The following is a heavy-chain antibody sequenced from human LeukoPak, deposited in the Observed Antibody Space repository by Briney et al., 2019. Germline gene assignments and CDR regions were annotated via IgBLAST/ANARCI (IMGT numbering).Heavy chain of an antibody. CDR1: GGSINSSSYY. CDR3: AKGFIRIDY. Sequence: SETLSLTCTVSGGSINSSSYYWGWIRQPPGKGLEWIGTIYYTGSTYYKPSLKSRVTISVDTSKNQFSLKLSSVTAADTAIYFCAKGFIRIDYWGQGTLVTVSS. CDR2: IYYTGST. J-gene: IGHJ4*02. D-gene: IGHD3-10*01. V-gene: IGHV4-39*01.